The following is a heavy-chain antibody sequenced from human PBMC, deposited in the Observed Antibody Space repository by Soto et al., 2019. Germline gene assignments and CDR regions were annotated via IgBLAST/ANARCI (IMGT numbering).Heavy chain of an antibody. V-gene: IGHV3-21*01. Sequence: GGSLRLSCAASGFTFSSYSMNWVRQAPGKGLEWVSSISSSSSYIYYADSVKGRFTISRDNAKNSLYLQMNSLRAEDTAVYYCARDTGLYYDFWSGYPGGHYYGMDVWGQGTTVTVSS. CDR2: ISSSSSYI. D-gene: IGHD3-3*01. CDR1: GFTFSSYS. J-gene: IGHJ6*02. CDR3: ARDTGLYYDFWSGYPGGHYYGMDV.